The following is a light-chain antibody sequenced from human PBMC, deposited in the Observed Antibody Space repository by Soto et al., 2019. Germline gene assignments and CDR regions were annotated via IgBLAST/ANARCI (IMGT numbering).Light chain of an antibody. CDR1: QSVSSN. V-gene: IGKV3-15*01. CDR2: GAS. Sequence: EIVMTQSPATLSVSPGERATLSCRASQSVSSNLAWYQQKPGQAPRLLIYGASTRATGIPARFSGSGPGTDFTLTISGLEPEDFAVYYCQQFGNSPPLTFGGGTKVDI. J-gene: IGKJ4*01. CDR3: QQFGNSPPLT.